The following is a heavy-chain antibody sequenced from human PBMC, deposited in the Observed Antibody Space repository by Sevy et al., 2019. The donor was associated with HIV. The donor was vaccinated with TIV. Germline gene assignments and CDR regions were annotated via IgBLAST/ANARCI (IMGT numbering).Heavy chain of an antibody. V-gene: IGHV1-46*01. CDR2: ADPSAGNT. CDR1: GDTVTNNY. Sequence: ASVKVSCKASGDTVTNNYIHWVRQAPGQGLEWMGMADPSAGNTTYAQKFQGRVTMTRDTSTSILYMDLSSLRSEDTAVYYCVRADPDQHFDSWGQGTLVTVSS. J-gene: IGHJ4*02. CDR3: VRADPDQHFDS.